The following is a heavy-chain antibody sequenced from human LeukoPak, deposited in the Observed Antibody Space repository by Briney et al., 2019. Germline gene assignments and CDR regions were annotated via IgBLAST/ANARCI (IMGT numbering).Heavy chain of an antibody. J-gene: IGHJ4*02. D-gene: IGHD3-22*01. CDR1: GFTFSSYA. CDR3: ARDVGYYYDSSGPIDY. V-gene: IGHV3-30*04. Sequence: GGSLRLSCAASGFTFSSYAMHWVRQAPGKGLEWVAVISYDGSNKYYADSVKGRFTISRDKSKNTLYLQMNSLRAEDTAVYYCARDVGYYYDSSGPIDYWGQGTLVTVSS. CDR2: ISYDGSNK.